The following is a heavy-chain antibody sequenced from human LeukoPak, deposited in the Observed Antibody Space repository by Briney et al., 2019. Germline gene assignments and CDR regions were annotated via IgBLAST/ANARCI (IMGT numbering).Heavy chain of an antibody. D-gene: IGHD2-15*01. CDR2: SSGYNGNT. CDR3: ARGNYCSGGSCYDGAFDY. V-gene: IGHV1-18*01. J-gene: IGHJ4*02. Sequence: ASVKVSCKASGYTFTSYGISWVRQAPGQGLEWMGWSSGYNGNTNYAQKLQGRVTMTTDTSTSTAYMELRSLRSDDTAVYYCARGNYCSGGSCYDGAFDYWGQGTLVTVSS. CDR1: GYTFTSYG.